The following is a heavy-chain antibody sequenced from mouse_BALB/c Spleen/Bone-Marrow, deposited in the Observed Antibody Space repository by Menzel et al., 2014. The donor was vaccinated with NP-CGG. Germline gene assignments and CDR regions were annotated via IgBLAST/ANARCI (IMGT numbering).Heavy chain of an antibody. Sequence: LQQSGSELVRPGASVKLSCKASGYTFTSYRMHWVKQRHGQGLEWIGNIYPGSGSTNYDEKFKSKGTLTVDTSSSTAYMHLSSLTSEDSAVYYCTRNYGSSYPSWFAYWGQGTLVTVSA. CDR1: GYTFTSYR. D-gene: IGHD1-1*01. V-gene: IGHV1S22*01. J-gene: IGHJ3*01. CDR3: TRNYGSSYPSWFAY. CDR2: IYPGSGST.